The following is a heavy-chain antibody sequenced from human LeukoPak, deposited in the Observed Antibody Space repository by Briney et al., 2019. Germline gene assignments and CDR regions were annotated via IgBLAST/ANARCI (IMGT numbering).Heavy chain of an antibody. CDR1: GGSISSYH. CDR2: IYSSGST. Sequence: SETLSLTCTVSGGSISSYHLSWIRQPPGKGLQWIGFIYSSGSTNYNPSLKSRVTISLDTSKNQFSLRVSSVTSADTAVYYCARGNSGYDYAFDIWGQGTMVTVSS. D-gene: IGHD5-12*01. CDR3: ARGNSGYDYAFDI. V-gene: IGHV4-59*01. J-gene: IGHJ3*02.